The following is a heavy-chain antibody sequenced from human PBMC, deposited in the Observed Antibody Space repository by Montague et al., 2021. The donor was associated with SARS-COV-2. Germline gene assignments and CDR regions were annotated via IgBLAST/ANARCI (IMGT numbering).Heavy chain of an antibody. V-gene: IGHV4-39*07. CDR1: GGSVSSSSYD. D-gene: IGHD1-26*01. J-gene: IGHJ4*02. CDR2: VSDSGST. CDR3: AGSLSGSQERGDY. Sequence: SETLSLTCSVPGGSVSSSSYDWGWIRQPPGKGLEWTGTVSDSGSTSYNPSLKSRVTISVDTPKNQFSLKLSSVTAADTAVYYCAGSLSGSQERGDYWGQGTLVTVSS.